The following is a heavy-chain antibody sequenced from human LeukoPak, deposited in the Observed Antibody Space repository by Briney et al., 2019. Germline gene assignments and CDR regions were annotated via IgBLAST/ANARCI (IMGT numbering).Heavy chain of an antibody. J-gene: IGHJ4*02. Sequence: QSGGSLRLSCAASGFTFSSYAMHWVRQAPGKGLEYVSAISSNGGSTYYANSVKGRFTISRDNSKNTLYLQMGSLRAEDMAVYYCARGGYFGDYWGQGILVTVSS. CDR2: ISSNGGST. CDR1: GFTFSSYA. CDR3: ARGGYFGDY. D-gene: IGHD3-10*01. V-gene: IGHV3-64*01.